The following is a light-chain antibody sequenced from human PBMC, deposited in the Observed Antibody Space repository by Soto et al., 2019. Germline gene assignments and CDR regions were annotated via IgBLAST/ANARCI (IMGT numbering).Light chain of an antibody. V-gene: IGKV1-39*01. Sequence: DIQMTQSPSSLSASVGGRVTITCRASQSISSYLNWYQQKPGKAPKLLIYAASSLQSGVPSRFSGSGSGTDFTLTISSLQPEDFATDYGQQSYSTPPTFGQGTKVDIK. CDR2: AAS. J-gene: IGKJ1*01. CDR3: QQSYSTPPT. CDR1: QSISSY.